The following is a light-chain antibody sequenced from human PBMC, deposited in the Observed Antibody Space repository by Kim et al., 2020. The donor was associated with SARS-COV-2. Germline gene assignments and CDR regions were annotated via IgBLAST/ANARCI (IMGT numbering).Light chain of an antibody. J-gene: IGLJ1*01. CDR2: GVS. V-gene: IGLV2-14*03. Sequence: TLAISGTGSNSHSDGYNHVSWYQQYPCKAPKLVIYGVSNRPSGVSSRFSGSKSGNMASLPISGPQIEDEADFYCSSYTDNSSRYVFGTGTKVTVL. CDR1: NSHSDGYNH. CDR3: SSYTDNSSRYV.